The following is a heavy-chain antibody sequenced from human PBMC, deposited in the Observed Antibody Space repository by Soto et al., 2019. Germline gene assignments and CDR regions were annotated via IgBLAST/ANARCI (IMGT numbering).Heavy chain of an antibody. V-gene: IGHV3-64D*06. J-gene: IGHJ4*02. CDR2: ISSNGGST. CDR3: VKLMDIVATDGDY. CDR1: GFTFSSYA. Sequence: PGGSLRLSCSASGFTFSSYAMHWVRQAPGKGLEYVSAISSNGGSTYYADSVKGRFTISRDNSKNTLYLQMSSLRAEDTAVYYCVKLMDIVATDGDYWGQGTLVTVSS. D-gene: IGHD5-12*01.